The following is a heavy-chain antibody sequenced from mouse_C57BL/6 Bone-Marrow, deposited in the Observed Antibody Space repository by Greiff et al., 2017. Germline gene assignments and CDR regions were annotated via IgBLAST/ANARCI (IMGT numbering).Heavy chain of an antibody. V-gene: IGHV1-69*01. J-gene: IGHJ2*01. CDR2: IDPSDSYT. D-gene: IGHD2-3*01. Sequence: QVQLQQSGAELVMPGASVKLSCKASGYTFTSYWMHWVKQRPGQGLEWIGEIDPSDSYTNYNQKFKGKSTLTVDKSSSTAYMQLSSLTSEDSAVYYCARGVYDGYYAFDYWGQGTTLTVSS. CDR1: GYTFTSYW. CDR3: ARGVYDGYYAFDY.